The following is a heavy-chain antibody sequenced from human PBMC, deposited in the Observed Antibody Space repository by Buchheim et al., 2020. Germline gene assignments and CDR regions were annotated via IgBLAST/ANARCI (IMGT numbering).Heavy chain of an antibody. CDR1: GFTFSSYG. CDR3: ARSIAAAGYFDY. D-gene: IGHD6-13*01. Sequence: QVQLVESGGGVVQPGRSLRLSCAASGFTFSSYGMHWVRQAPGKGLEWVAVISYDGSNKYYADSVKGRFTISRDNSKNTLYLQMNSLRAEDTAVYYCARSIAAAGYFDYWGQGTL. CDR2: ISYDGSNK. J-gene: IGHJ4*02. V-gene: IGHV3-30*03.